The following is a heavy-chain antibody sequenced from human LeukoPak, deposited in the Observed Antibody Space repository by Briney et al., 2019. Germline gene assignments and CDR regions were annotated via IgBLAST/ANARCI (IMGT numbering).Heavy chain of an antibody. CDR2: IYPRDFNT. J-gene: IGHJ6*02. CDR3: ARMNTAVPNYYYYGMDV. V-gene: IGHV5-51*01. CDR1: GYSFTTYW. D-gene: IGHD5-18*01. Sequence: TGESLKISFKGSGYSFTTYWIGWVRQLPGKGLEWMELIYPRDFNTSYSPSFQGQVTISADKSISTAYLQWSSLKASDTAMYYCARMNTAVPNYYYYGMDVWGQGTTVTVSS.